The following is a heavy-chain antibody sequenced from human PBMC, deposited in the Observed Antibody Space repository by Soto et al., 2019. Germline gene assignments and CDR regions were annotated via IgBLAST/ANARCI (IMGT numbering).Heavy chain of an antibody. V-gene: IGHV4-31*03. D-gene: IGHD3-10*01. Sequence: PSETLSLTCTVSGGSISSGGYYWNWIRQHPGKGLEWIGYIYYSGYTYYNPSLKSRVTISVDTSKNQFSLKLSSVTAADTAVYYCARLYMVRGVMDWFDPWGQGTLVTVSS. CDR3: ARLYMVRGVMDWFDP. CDR2: IYYSGYT. CDR1: GGSISSGGYY. J-gene: IGHJ5*02.